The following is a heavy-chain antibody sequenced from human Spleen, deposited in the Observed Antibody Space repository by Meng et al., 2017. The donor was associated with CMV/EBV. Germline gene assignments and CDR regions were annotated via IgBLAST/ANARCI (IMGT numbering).Heavy chain of an antibody. J-gene: IGHJ4*02. V-gene: IGHV4-59*01. CDR2: IYYSGST. D-gene: IGHD3-22*01. CDR1: GGSISSYY. CDR3: ARAYDSGGYLDY. Sequence: GSLRLSCTVSGGSISSYYWSWIRQPPGKGLEWIGYIYYSGSTNYNPSLKSRVTISVDTSKNQFSLNLSSVTAADTAFYYCARAYDSGGYLDYWGQGALVTVSS.